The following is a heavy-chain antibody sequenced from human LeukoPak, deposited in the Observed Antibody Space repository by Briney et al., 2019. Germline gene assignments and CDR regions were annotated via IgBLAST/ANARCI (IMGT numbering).Heavy chain of an antibody. CDR2: ISSSSSYI. D-gene: IGHD6-13*01. V-gene: IGHV3-21*01. J-gene: IGHJ3*02. CDR3: ATQAGAFDI. Sequence: GGSLRLTCAASGFTFSSYSMNWVSQAPGKGLEWVSSISSSSSYIYYADSVKGRFTISRDNAKNSLYLQMNSLRAEDTAVYYCATQAGAFDIWGQGTMVTVSS. CDR1: GFTFSSYS.